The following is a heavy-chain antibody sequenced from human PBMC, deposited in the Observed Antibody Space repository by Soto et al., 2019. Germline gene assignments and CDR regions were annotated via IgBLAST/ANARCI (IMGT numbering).Heavy chain of an antibody. CDR3: AKGGPYSSSWYWLCSY. Sequence: EVQLLESGGGLVQPGGSLRLSCEASGFNFDDYAMTWVRQAPGKGLEWVAAISGSGDSTFYADSVKGRFTVSRDKSKTTLYLQMNSLRPEDTAVYYCAKGGPYSSSWYWLCSYWGQGMLVTVSS. CDR1: GFNFDDYA. V-gene: IGHV3-23*01. J-gene: IGHJ4*02. CDR2: ISGSGDST. D-gene: IGHD6-13*01.